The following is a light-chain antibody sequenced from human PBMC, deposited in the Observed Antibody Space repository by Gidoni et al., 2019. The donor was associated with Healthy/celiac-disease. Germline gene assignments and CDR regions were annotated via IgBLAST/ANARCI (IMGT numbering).Light chain of an antibody. V-gene: IGLV1-40*01. Sequence: QSVLTQPPSVSGAPGQRVTISCTGSSSNIGAGYDVHWYQQLPGTAPKLLIYGNSNQPSGVPDRFSGSKSGTSASLAITGLQAEDEADYYCQSYDSSLSVIYVFGTGTKVTVL. CDR2: GNS. CDR3: QSYDSSLSVIYV. J-gene: IGLJ1*01. CDR1: SSNIGAGYD.